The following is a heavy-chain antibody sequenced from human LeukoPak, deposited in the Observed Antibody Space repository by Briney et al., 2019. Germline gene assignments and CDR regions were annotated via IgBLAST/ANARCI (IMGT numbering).Heavy chain of an antibody. CDR2: ISSSSSYI. V-gene: IGHV3-21*06. J-gene: IGHJ4*02. CDR1: GFTFSSYS. Sequence: GGSLRLSCAASGFTFSSYSMNWVRQAPGKGLEWVSSISSSSSYIYYADSVKGRLTISRDNAKNSLYLQMNSLRAEDTAVYYCARDSIVGADRGDCWGQGTLVTVS. CDR3: ARDSIVGADRGDC. D-gene: IGHD1-26*01.